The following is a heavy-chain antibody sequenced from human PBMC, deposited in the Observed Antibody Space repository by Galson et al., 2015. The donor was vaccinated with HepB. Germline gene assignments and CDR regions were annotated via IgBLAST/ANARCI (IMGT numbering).Heavy chain of an antibody. Sequence: SLRLSCAASGFTFNDYNMIWVRQAPGKGLEWVPSINSDSTYIYYADSVRGRFTISRDNAKNSLYLQMSSLRVEDTAIYYCARDPPLGAPFDYWGQGTLVTVSS. CDR2: INSDSTYI. CDR1: GFTFNDYN. CDR3: ARDPPLGAPFDY. J-gene: IGHJ4*02. D-gene: IGHD7-27*01. V-gene: IGHV3-21*01.